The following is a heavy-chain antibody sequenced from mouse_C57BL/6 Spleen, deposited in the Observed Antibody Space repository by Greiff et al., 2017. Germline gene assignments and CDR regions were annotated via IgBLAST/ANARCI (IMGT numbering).Heavy chain of an antibody. CDR2: IYPGSGNT. D-gene: IGHD1-1*01. CDR3: EREGGFYGSIVFDN. Sequence: VQGVESGAELVRPGASVKLSCKASGYTFTDYYINWVKQRPGQGLEWIARIYPGSGNTYYNGKFKGKATLTAEKSSSTAYMQRSSLSSEDSAVYFCEREGGFYGSIVFDNGGQGTTLTVSP. CDR1: GYTFTDYY. V-gene: IGHV1-76*01. J-gene: IGHJ2*01.